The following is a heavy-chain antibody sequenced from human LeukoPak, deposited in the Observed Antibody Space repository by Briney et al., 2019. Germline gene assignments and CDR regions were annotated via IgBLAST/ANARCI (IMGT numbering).Heavy chain of an antibody. J-gene: IGHJ3*02. CDR3: ARYQKGGGAFDI. Sequence: SETLSLSCTVSGGSISSYYWSWIRQPPGKGLEWIGYIYYSGSHNYSPPLKSRVTISVDTSKNQFSLTLSSVTAADTAVYYCARYQKGGGAFDIWGQGAMVTVSS. D-gene: IGHD2-2*01. CDR2: IYYSGSH. CDR1: GGSISSYY. V-gene: IGHV4-59*01.